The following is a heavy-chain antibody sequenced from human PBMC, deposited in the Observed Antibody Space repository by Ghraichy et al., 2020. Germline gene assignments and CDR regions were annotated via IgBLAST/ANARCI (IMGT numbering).Heavy chain of an antibody. CDR3: ARDHGWNDESGMDV. Sequence: SVKVSCKASGGTFSSYAISWVRQAPGQGLEWMGRIIPILGIANYAQKFQGRVTITADKSTSTAYMELSSLRSEDTAVYYCARDHGWNDESGMDVWGQGTTVTLSS. CDR1: GGTFSSYA. D-gene: IGHD1-1*01. V-gene: IGHV1-69*04. CDR2: IIPILGIA. J-gene: IGHJ6*02.